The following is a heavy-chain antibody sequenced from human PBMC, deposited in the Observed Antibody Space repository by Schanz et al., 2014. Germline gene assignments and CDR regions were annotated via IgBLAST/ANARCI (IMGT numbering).Heavy chain of an antibody. V-gene: IGHV3-23*04. CDR3: ARDLLVSHYDFWSGNDY. CDR2: MSGSGSTA. CDR1: GFTFTGYV. Sequence: GQLVESGGGVVQPGRSLRLSCAASGFTFTGYVMTWVRQAPGKGLEWVSGMSGSGSTADYADSVKGRFTISRDNSKNTLYLQMNSLRADDTAVYYCARDLLVSHYDFWSGNDYWGQGTLVTVSS. J-gene: IGHJ4*02. D-gene: IGHD3-3*01.